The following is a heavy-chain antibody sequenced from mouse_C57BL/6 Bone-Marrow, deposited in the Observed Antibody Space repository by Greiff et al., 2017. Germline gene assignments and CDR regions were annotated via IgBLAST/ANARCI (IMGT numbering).Heavy chain of an antibody. V-gene: IGHV1-81*01. Sequence: QVQLQQSGAELARPGASVKLSCKASGYTFTSYGISWVKQRTGQGLEWIGEIYPRSGNTYYNEKFKGKATLTADKSSSTACMELRSLTSEDSAVYFCERWGNPYYFDYWGQGTTLTVSS. D-gene: IGHD2-1*01. CDR2: IYPRSGNT. CDR3: ERWGNPYYFDY. CDR1: GYTFTSYG. J-gene: IGHJ2*01.